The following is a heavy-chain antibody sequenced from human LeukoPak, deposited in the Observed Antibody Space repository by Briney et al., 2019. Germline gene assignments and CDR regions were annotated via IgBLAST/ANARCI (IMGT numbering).Heavy chain of an antibody. J-gene: IGHJ4*02. V-gene: IGHV3-64D*09. Sequence: GGSLRLSCSAAGFTFRSYAMYWVREAPGKGLEYVSDISSNGNNTYYADSVKGRFTISRDNSKNTLYLQMSSLRAEDTAVYYCVKGDYGDYPYFFDYWGQGTLVTVSS. D-gene: IGHD4-17*01. CDR2: ISSNGNNT. CDR3: VKGDYGDYPYFFDY. CDR1: GFTFRSYA.